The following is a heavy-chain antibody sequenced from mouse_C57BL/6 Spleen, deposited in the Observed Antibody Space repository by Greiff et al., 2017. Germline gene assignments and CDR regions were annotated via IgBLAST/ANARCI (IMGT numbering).Heavy chain of an antibody. CDR3: ARGGTAQSYYAMDY. J-gene: IGHJ4*01. Sequence: VQLQQSGAELVRPGTSVTVSCKASGYAFTNYLIEWVKQRPGQGLEWIGVINPGSGGTNYNEKFKGKATLTADKSSSTAYMQLSSLTSEDSAVYFCARGGTAQSYYAMDYWGQGTSVTVSS. V-gene: IGHV1-54*01. CDR2: INPGSGGT. CDR1: GYAFTNYL. D-gene: IGHD3-2*02.